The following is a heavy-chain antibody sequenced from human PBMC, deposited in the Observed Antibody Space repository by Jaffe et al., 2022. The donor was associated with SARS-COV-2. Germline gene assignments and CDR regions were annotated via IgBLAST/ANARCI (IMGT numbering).Heavy chain of an antibody. Sequence: EVQLVQSGAEVKKPGESLKISCKGSGYYFSNNWIGWVRQKPGKGLEWMGIIYPGDSETRYSPSFQGQVTISADKSISTAYLEWSSLKASDTAMYYCANLGRSGYLGYYYGMDVWGQGTTVTVSS. CDR1: GYYFSNNW. D-gene: IGHD3-3*01. CDR3: ANLGRSGYLGYYYGMDV. J-gene: IGHJ6*02. CDR2: IYPGDSET. V-gene: IGHV5-51*01.